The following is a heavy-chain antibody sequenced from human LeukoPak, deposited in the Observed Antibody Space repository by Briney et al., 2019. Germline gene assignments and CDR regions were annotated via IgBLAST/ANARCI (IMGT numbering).Heavy chain of an antibody. CDR1: GFTFSSYS. Sequence: PGGSLRLSCAASGFTFSSYSMNWVRQAPGKGLEWVSSISSSSSYIYYADSVKGRFTISRDNARNSLYLQMNSLRAEDTAVYYCASSYDSSGYYPTYYFDYWGQGNLVTVSS. V-gene: IGHV3-21*01. D-gene: IGHD3-22*01. CDR2: ISSSSSYI. CDR3: ASSYDSSGYYPTYYFDY. J-gene: IGHJ4*02.